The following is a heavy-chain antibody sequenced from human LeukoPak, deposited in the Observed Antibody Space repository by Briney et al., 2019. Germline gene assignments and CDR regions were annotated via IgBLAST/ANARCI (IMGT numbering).Heavy chain of an antibody. CDR1: GFTFSSYS. D-gene: IGHD3-10*01. CDR2: IRNDGSDK. V-gene: IGHV3-30*02. Sequence: GGSLRLSCAASGFTFSSYSMNWVRQAPGKGLEWVAFIRNDGSDKYYAVSVKGRFTISRDNSKNTLYLQMNSLRAEDTALYYCGKDRGFGQFLWGNDYWGQGTLVTVSS. J-gene: IGHJ4*02. CDR3: GKDRGFGQFLWGNDY.